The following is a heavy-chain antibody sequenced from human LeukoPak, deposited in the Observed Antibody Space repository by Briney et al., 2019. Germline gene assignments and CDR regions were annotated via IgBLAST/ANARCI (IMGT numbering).Heavy chain of an antibody. J-gene: IGHJ4*02. V-gene: IGHV1-18*01. CDR3: ARSASNSLFDY. D-gene: IGHD6-6*01. CDR1: GYTFTSYG. CDR2: ISAYNANT. Sequence: ASVKVSCKASGYTFTSYGISWVRQAPGQGLEWMGWISAYNANTNYAQKLQGRVTMTTDTSTSTAYMELSSLRSEDTAVYYCARSASNSLFDYWGQGTLVTVSS.